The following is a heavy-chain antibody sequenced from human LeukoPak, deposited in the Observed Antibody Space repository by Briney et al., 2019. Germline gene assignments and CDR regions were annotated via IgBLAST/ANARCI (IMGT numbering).Heavy chain of an antibody. CDR2: ISAYNGNT. D-gene: IGHD1-1*01. CDR3: ARDTAQLPPYYYYYMDV. CDR1: GYTFTSYG. Sequence: ASVKVSCKASGYTFTSYGISWVRQAPGQGLEWMGWISAYNGNTNYAQKLQGRVTMTTDTSTSTAYMELRSLRSDDTAVYYCARDTAQLPPYYYYYMDVWGKGTTVTVSS. V-gene: IGHV1-18*01. J-gene: IGHJ6*03.